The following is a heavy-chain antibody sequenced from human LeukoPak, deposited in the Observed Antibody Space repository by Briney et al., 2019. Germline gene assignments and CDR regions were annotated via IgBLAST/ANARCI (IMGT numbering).Heavy chain of an antibody. CDR3: AKDRMRDSIGSYLH. CDR1: GFTFRSYA. D-gene: IGHD3-22*01. CDR2: ISGSGETT. Sequence: GGSLRLSCAASGFTFRSYAMSWVRQAPGKGLEWVSAISGSGETTYYADSVKGRFTISRDNANNTVSLQTSSLIPEDTAVYYCAKDRMRDSIGSYLHWGQGIQVAVSS. V-gene: IGHV3-23*01. J-gene: IGHJ4*02.